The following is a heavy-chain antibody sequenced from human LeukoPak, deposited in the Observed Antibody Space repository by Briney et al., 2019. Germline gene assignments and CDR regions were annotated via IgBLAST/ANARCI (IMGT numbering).Heavy chain of an antibody. D-gene: IGHD5-18*01. CDR3: ARDHSYGPYFDY. J-gene: IGHJ4*02. Sequence: GRSLRLSCAASGFTFSSYAMHWVRQAPGKGLEWVAVISYDGSNKYYADSVKGRFTISRDNSKNTLYLQMNSLRAEDTAVYYCARDHSYGPYFDYWGQGTLVTVSS. CDR2: ISYDGSNK. V-gene: IGHV3-30-3*01. CDR1: GFTFSSYA.